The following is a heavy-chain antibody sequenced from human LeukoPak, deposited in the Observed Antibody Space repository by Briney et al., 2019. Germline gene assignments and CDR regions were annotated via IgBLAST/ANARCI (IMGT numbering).Heavy chain of an antibody. CDR2: SSSASAYT. Sequence: PGGSLSLSCTGSGFSLKSGCLSCGSQPPGEGLVWVSSSSSASAYTNYAESVKGRLTISRDTAKNSLFLQMNSLTAEDTAVYYWPRDSIAAAGKRGNYYYYYKDVWGKGTTVTVSS. V-gene: IGHV3-21*01. CDR3: PRDSIAAAGKRGNYYYYYKDV. D-gene: IGHD6-13*01. J-gene: IGHJ6*03. CDR1: GFSLKSGC.